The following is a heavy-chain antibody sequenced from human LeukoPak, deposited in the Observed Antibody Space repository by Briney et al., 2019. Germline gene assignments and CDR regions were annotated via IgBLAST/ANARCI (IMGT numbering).Heavy chain of an antibody. V-gene: IGHV1-2*04. Sequence: ASVRVSCKASGYTFTSYAMNWVRQAPGQGLEWMGWINPNSGGTNYAQKFQGWVTMTRDTSISTAYMELSRLRSDDTAVYYCARDSITMVRGVIGYWGQGTLVTVSS. J-gene: IGHJ4*02. CDR2: INPNSGGT. CDR1: GYTFTSYA. D-gene: IGHD3-10*01. CDR3: ARDSITMVRGVIGY.